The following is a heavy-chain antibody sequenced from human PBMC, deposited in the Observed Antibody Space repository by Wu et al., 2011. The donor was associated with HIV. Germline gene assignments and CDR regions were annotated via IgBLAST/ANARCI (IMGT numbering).Heavy chain of an antibody. V-gene: IGHV5-51*01. J-gene: IGHJ4*02. CDR3: AKHASGSYYGGLDY. D-gene: IGHD1-26*01. CDR1: GYNFADYW. Sequence: CKGSGYNFADYWIGWVRLVPGKGLEWMGIIFPANSNTIYSPSFQGQVTISADKSISSAYLQWSSLKSSDTAMYYCAKHASGSYYGGLDYWGQGTLVTVSS. CDR2: IFPANSNT.